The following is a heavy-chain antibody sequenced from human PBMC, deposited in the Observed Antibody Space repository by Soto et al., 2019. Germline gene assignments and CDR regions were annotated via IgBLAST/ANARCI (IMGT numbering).Heavy chain of an antibody. CDR2: ISAYNGNT. Sequence: ASVKVSCKASCYTFTSYGISWVRQAPGQGLEWMGWISAYNGNTNYAQKLQGRVTMTTDTSTSTAYMELRSLRSDDTAVYYCARTCSSTSCYFQEIDYWGQGTLVTVSS. CDR1: CYTFTSYG. J-gene: IGHJ4*02. D-gene: IGHD2-2*01. V-gene: IGHV1-18*01. CDR3: ARTCSSTSCYFQEIDY.